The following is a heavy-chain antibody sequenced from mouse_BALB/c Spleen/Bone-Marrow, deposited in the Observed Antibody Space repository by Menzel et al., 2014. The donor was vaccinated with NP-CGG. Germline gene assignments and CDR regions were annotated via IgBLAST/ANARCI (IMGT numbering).Heavy chain of an antibody. D-gene: IGHD1-1*01. Sequence: EVQLQQSGAELVKPGASVKLSCTASGFNIKDTYMHWVKQRSEQGLEWIGRIDPANGNTKYDPKFQGKATITADTSSNTAYLQLSSLTSEDTAVYYCARYNYGSSQFAYWGQGTLVTVSA. CDR2: IDPANGNT. CDR3: ARYNYGSSQFAY. V-gene: IGHV14-3*02. CDR1: GFNIKDTY. J-gene: IGHJ3*01.